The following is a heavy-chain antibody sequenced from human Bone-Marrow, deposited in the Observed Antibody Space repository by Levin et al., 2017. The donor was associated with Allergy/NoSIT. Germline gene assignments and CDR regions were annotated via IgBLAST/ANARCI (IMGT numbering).Heavy chain of an antibody. J-gene: IGHJ4*02. CDR1: GFTFDSSA. Sequence: GGSLRLSCAASGFTFDSSAMSWVRQAPGKGLEWVSGLSGNGANTYYADSVKGRFTISRDNSKDTLYLQMNSLTAEDTAIYYCAKLSGWDLPARPDYWGQGTLVAVSS. CDR2: LSGNGANT. V-gene: IGHV3-23*01. D-gene: IGHD6-6*01. CDR3: AKLSGWDLPARPDY.